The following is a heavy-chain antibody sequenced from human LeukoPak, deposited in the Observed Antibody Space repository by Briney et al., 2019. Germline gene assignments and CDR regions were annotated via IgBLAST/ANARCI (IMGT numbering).Heavy chain of an antibody. CDR1: GFTFDDYG. D-gene: IGHD3-10*01. CDR2: INGNGGST. CDR3: ARNYHGSGSTAFDI. Sequence: GGSLRLSCAASGFTFDDYGMSWVSQAPGKGLEWVSGINGNGGSTGYGDSMKGRFTISRDNAKNSLYLQMNSLRVEDTALYHCARNYHGSGSTAFDIWGQGTMVTVSS. J-gene: IGHJ3*02. V-gene: IGHV3-20*01.